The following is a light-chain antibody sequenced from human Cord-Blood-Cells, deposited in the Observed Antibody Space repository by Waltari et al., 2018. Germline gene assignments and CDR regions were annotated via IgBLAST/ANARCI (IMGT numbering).Light chain of an antibody. Sequence: QSVLTQPPSASGTPGQRVTISCSGSSSNIGSNTVNWYQQLPGTAPKRLIYSNNQRPSGFPDRFSGSRSGSSASLAISGLQSEDEADYYCAAWDDSLNGPVFGGGTKLTVL. J-gene: IGLJ3*02. V-gene: IGLV1-44*01. CDR3: AAWDDSLNGPV. CDR2: SNN. CDR1: SSNIGSNT.